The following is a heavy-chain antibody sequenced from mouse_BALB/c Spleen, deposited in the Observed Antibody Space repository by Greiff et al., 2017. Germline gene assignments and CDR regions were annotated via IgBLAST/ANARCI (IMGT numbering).Heavy chain of an antibody. CDR2: IRNKANGYKT. CDR1: GFTFTDYY. Sequence: EVKLVESGGGLVQPGGSLRLSCATSGFTFTDYYMSWVRQPPGKGLEWLGFIRNKANGYKTEYIASVKGRFTISRDNSQSILYLQMNTLRAEDSATYYCARDRGGHYYFDYWGQGTTLTVSS. D-gene: IGHD6-1*01. V-gene: IGHV7-3*02. CDR3: ARDRGGHYYFDY. J-gene: IGHJ2*01.